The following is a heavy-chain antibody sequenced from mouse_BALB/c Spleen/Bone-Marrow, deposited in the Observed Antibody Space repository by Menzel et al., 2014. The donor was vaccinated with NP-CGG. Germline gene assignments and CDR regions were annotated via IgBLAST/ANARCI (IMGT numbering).Heavy chain of an antibody. CDR1: GFSLTGYG. V-gene: IGHV2-6-7*01. J-gene: IGHJ4*01. Sequence: VMLVESGPGLVAPSQSLSITCTVSGFSLTGYGVSWVRQPPGKGLEWLGMIWSDGSTDYNSALKSRLSISKDNSKSQVFLKMNSLQTDDTARYYCARDSFLITRALDYWGQGTSVTVSS. CDR3: ARDSFLITRALDY. D-gene: IGHD2-4*01. CDR2: IWSDGST.